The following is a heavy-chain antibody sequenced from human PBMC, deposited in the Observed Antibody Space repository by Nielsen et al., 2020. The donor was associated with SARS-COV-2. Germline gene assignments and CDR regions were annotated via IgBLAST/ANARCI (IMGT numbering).Heavy chain of an antibody. D-gene: IGHD6-13*01. CDR3: ARRPGIAAASSWFDP. J-gene: IGHJ5*02. Sequence: LSCTVSGGSISSYYWSWIRQPPGKGLEWIGYIYYSGSTNYNPSLKSRVTISVDTSKNQFSLKLSSVTAADTAVYYCARRPGIAAASSWFDPWGQGTLVTVSS. CDR1: GGSISSYY. CDR2: IYYSGST. V-gene: IGHV4-59*08.